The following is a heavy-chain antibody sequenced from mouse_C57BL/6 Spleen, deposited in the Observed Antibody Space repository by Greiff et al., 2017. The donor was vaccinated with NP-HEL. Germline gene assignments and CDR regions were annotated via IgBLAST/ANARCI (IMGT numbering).Heavy chain of an antibody. Sequence: EVQLQQSGAELVKPGASVKLSCTASGFNIKDYYMHWVKQRTEQGLEWIGRIDPEDGETKYAPKFPGKATITADTSSNTAYLQLISLPSEDTAVYYCARPPFDYWGQGTTLTVSS. CDR2: IDPEDGET. V-gene: IGHV14-2*01. J-gene: IGHJ2*01. CDR3: ARPPFDY. CDR1: GFNIKDYY.